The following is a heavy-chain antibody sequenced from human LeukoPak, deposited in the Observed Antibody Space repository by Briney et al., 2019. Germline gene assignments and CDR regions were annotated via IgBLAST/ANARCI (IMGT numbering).Heavy chain of an antibody. CDR2: IYYSGCT. Sequence: SQTLSLTCTVSGGSISSGDYYWSWIRQPPGKGLEWIGYIYYSGCTYYNPSLKSRVTISVDTSKNQFSLKLSSVTAADTAVYYCARGGGYCSSTSCYPNAFDIWGQGTMVTVSS. CDR1: GGSISSGDYY. J-gene: IGHJ3*02. D-gene: IGHD2-2*01. V-gene: IGHV4-30-4*08. CDR3: ARGGGYCSSTSCYPNAFDI.